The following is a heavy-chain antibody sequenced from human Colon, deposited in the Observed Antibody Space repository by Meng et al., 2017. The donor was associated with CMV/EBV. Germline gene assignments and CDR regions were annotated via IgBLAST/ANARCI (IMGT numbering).Heavy chain of an antibody. CDR2: IIPTMGIS. J-gene: IGHJ4*02. D-gene: IGHD2-2*03. CDR3: ARDSSSMHRFGYHLEY. V-gene: IGHV1-69*10. CDR1: GDAVSGYG. Sequence: SVTVSCKGSGDAVSGYGISWVRQAPGQGLEWMGAIIPTMGISTYAQKFQGRVTLTVDKSTSTVYMDLNSVTSEDTAIYYCARDSSSMHRFGYHLEYWGQGTLVTVSS.